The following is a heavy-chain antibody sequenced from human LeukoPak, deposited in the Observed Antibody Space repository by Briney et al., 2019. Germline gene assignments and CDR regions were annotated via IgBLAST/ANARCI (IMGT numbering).Heavy chain of an antibody. CDR3: AKGTGWELLKNAFDI. CDR1: GFTFDDYA. CDR2: ISWNSGSI. J-gene: IGHJ3*02. V-gene: IGHV3-9*03. D-gene: IGHD1-26*01. Sequence: GGSLRLSCAASGFTFDDYAMHWVRQAPGKGLEWVSGISWNSGSIGYADSVKGRFTISRDNAKNSLYLQMNSLRAEDMALYYCAKGTGWELLKNAFDIWGQGTMVTVSS.